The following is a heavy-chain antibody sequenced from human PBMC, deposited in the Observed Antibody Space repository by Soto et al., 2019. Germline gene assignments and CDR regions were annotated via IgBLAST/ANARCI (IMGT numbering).Heavy chain of an antibody. CDR1: GGSISSYY. CDR3: ARGSTGDSSSWYRY. D-gene: IGHD6-13*01. Sequence: PSETLSLTCTVSGGSISSYYWSWIRQPPGKGLEWIGYIYNSGSTNYNPSLKSRVTISVDTSKNQFSLKLSSVTAADTAVYYCARGSTGDSSSWYRYWGQGTLVTVSS. V-gene: IGHV4-59*08. CDR2: IYNSGST. J-gene: IGHJ4*02.